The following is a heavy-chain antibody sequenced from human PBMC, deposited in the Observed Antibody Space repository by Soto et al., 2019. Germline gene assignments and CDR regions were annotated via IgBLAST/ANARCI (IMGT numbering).Heavy chain of an antibody. CDR1: GGTFSSYA. CDR2: IIPIFGTA. V-gene: IGHV1-69*01. D-gene: IGHD1-26*01. Sequence: QVQLVQSGAEVKKPGSSVKVSCKASGGTFSSYAISWVRQAPGQGLEWMGGIIPIFGTANYAQKFQGRVTITADESTSTAYMELSSLRSEDTAVYYCAIGLVVGATYYYFYGMDVWGQGTTVTVSS. J-gene: IGHJ6*02. CDR3: AIGLVVGATYYYFYGMDV.